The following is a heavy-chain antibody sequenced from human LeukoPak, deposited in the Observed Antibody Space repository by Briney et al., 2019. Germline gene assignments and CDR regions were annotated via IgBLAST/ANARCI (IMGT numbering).Heavy chain of an antibody. D-gene: IGHD2-2*01. CDR1: GFTFSSYG. CDR2: IWYDGSNR. CDR3: ARDCGTSCYGY. V-gene: IGHV3-33*01. J-gene: IGHJ4*02. Sequence: GGSLRLSCAASGFTFSSYGMHWVRQAPGKGLEWVAVIWYDGSNRYYADSVKGRFTISRDNSKNTLYLQMNSLRAEDTAVYYCARDCGTSCYGYWGQGTLVTVSS.